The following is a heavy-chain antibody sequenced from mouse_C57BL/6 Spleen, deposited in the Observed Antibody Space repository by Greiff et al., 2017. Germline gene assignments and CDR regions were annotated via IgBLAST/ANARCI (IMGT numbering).Heavy chain of an antibody. D-gene: IGHD1-1*01. CDR3: ARGLLRYGFAY. CDR1: GYAFSSYW. Sequence: QVQLQQSGAELVKPGASVKISCKASGYAFSSYWMNWVKQRPGKGLEWIGQIYPGDGDTNYNGKFKGKATLNAEKYSSTAYRQLSSLTSENYSVYCCARGLLRYGFAYWGQGTLVTVSA. CDR2: IYPGDGDT. J-gene: IGHJ3*01. V-gene: IGHV1-80*01.